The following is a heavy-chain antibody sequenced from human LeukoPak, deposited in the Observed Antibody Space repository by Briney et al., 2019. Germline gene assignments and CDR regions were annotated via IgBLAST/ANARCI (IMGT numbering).Heavy chain of an antibody. V-gene: IGHV4-39*07. J-gene: IGHJ4*02. D-gene: IGHD5-18*01. CDR1: GGSISSSSYY. CDR3: ARGSRGYSYG. CDR2: IYYSGST. Sequence: SETLSLTCTVSGGSISSSSYYWGWIRQPPGTGLEWIGSIYYSGSTNYNPSLKSRVTISVDTSKNQFSLKLSSVTAADTAVYYCARGSRGYSYGWGQGTLVTVSS.